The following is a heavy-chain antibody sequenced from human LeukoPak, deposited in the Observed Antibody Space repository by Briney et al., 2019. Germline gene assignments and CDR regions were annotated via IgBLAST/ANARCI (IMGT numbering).Heavy chain of an antibody. J-gene: IGHJ4*02. CDR1: GGSLSGYY. CDR2: IYHDGST. D-gene: IGHD2-2*01. Sequence: SETLSLTCAVYGGSLSGYYWNWIRQPPGKGLEWIGEIYHDGSTNYNPSPKSRVTIFVDTSNNELALKLTSVTAADTAVYYCARHLSSSWQFDYWGQGTLVTVSS. V-gene: IGHV4-34*01. CDR3: ARHLSSSWQFDY.